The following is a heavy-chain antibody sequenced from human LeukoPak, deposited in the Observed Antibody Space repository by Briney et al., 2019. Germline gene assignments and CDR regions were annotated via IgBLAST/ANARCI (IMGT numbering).Heavy chain of an antibody. D-gene: IGHD3-10*01. CDR2: INHSEST. Sequence: SETLSLTCAVYGGSFSGYYWSWIRQPPGKGLEWIGEINHSESTNYNPSLKSRVTISVDTSKNQFSLKLSSVTAADTAVYYCARQASGDLYGMDVWGQGTTVTVSS. V-gene: IGHV4-34*01. J-gene: IGHJ6*02. CDR3: ARQASGDLYGMDV. CDR1: GGSFSGYY.